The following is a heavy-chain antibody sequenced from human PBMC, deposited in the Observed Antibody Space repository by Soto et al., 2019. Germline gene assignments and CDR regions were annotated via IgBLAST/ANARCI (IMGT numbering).Heavy chain of an antibody. Sequence: GGSLRLSCAASGFTFSSYGMHWVRQAPGKGLEWVAVISYDGSNKYYADSVKGRFTISRDNSKNTLYLQMNSLRAEDTAVYYCAKDVLRFLEWLQGFDYWGQGTLVTVSS. J-gene: IGHJ4*02. D-gene: IGHD3-3*01. V-gene: IGHV3-30*18. CDR2: ISYDGSNK. CDR3: AKDVLRFLEWLQGFDY. CDR1: GFTFSSYG.